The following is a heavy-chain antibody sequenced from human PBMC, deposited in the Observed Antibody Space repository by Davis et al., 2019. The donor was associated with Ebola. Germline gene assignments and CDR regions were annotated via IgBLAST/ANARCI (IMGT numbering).Heavy chain of an antibody. CDR2: MTPSSGST. CDR3: ARGSHLCSGFVCYEL. D-gene: IGHD2-15*01. Sequence: ASVKVSCKTSGYTFTNFDVHWVRQAAGQGLEWMGRMTPSSGSTAYARKFPGRVTMTRDTSMDTAYLELNGLRFDDTAVYYCARGSHLCSGFVCYELWGHGSLVTVSS. V-gene: IGHV1-8*02. J-gene: IGHJ4*01. CDR1: GYTFTNFD.